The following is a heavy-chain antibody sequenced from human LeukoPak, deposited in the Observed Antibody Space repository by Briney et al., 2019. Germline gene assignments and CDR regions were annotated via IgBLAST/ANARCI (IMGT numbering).Heavy chain of an antibody. CDR2: IDPSDSYT. CDR3: ATGASKVTTDFANY. D-gene: IGHD4-17*01. CDR1: GYSLTNYW. Sequence: GAPLTIFCKGSGYSLTNYWISWVRQMSGKGLEWMERIDPSDSYTKYSPSFEGHVTISVDKSISTAFLQWNSLKASDSAMYYCATGASKVTTDFANYWGQGTQVAVSS. V-gene: IGHV5-10-1*01. J-gene: IGHJ4*02.